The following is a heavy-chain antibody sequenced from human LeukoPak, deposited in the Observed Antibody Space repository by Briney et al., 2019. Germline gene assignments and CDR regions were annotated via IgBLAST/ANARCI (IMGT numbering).Heavy chain of an antibody. J-gene: IGHJ4*02. V-gene: IGHV4-59*01. D-gene: IGHD2-21*02. Sequence: SETLSPTCTVSGGSISSYYWSWIRQPPGKGLEWIGYIYYSGSTNYNPSLKSRVTISVDTSKNQFSLKLSSVTAADTAVYYCARGRRKLAYCGGDCSPTVEMVIYYFDYWGQGTLVTVSS. CDR2: IYYSGST. CDR1: GGSISSYY. CDR3: ARGRRKLAYCGGDCSPTVEMVIYYFDY.